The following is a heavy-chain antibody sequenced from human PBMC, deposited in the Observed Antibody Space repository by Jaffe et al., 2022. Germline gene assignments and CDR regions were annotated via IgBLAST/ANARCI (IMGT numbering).Heavy chain of an antibody. CDR2: ISWDGGST. V-gene: IGHV3-43D*04. CDR3: AKGVEAAYSDPYAFDI. J-gene: IGHJ3*02. D-gene: IGHD6-13*01. CDR1: GFTFDDYA. Sequence: EVQLVESGGVVVQPGGSLRLSCAASGFTFDDYAMHWVRQAPGKGLEWVSLISWDGGSTYYADSVKGRFTISRDNSKNSLYLQMNSLRAEDTALYYCAKGVEAAYSDPYAFDIWGQGTMVTVSS.